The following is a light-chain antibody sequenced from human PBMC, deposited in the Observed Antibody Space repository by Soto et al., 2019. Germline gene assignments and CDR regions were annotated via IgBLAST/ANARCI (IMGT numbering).Light chain of an antibody. V-gene: IGKV3-11*01. CDR2: GAS. Sequence: EIVLTQSPATLSLSPGDRVTLSCRASQSVGSYLAWYQQKPGQAPRLLIYGASNRATGIPARFSGSGSGTDFTLTISSLEPEDFAVHFCQNRNNWPPDATFGQGTRLEIK. CDR3: QNRNNWPPDAT. J-gene: IGKJ2*01. CDR1: QSVGSY.